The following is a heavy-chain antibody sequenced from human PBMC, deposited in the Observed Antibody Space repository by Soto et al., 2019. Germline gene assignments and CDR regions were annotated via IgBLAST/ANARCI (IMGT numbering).Heavy chain of an antibody. J-gene: IGHJ6*02. CDR3: AKDGGYSSGWYKDYYYGMDV. CDR2: ISGSGGST. Sequence: EVQLLESGGGLVQPGGSLRLSCAASGFTFSSYAMSWVRQAPGKGLEWVSAISGSGGSTYYADSVKGRFTISRDNSKNTLYLQMNSLRAEDTAVYYCAKDGGYSSGWYKDYYYGMDVWGQGTTVTVSS. V-gene: IGHV3-23*01. D-gene: IGHD6-19*01. CDR1: GFTFSSYA.